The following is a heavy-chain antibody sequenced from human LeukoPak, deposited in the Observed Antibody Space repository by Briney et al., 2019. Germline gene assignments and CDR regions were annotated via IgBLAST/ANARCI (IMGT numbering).Heavy chain of an antibody. Sequence: SVKVSCKASGGTFSSYAISWVRQAPGQGLEWMGGIIPIFGTANYAQTFQGRVTMTEDTSTDTAYMELSSLRSEDTAVYYCATAPWGFYYDSSGSNFDYWGQGTLVTVSS. CDR2: IIPIFGTA. V-gene: IGHV1-69*06. CDR1: GGTFSSYA. CDR3: ATAPWGFYYDSSGSNFDY. D-gene: IGHD3-22*01. J-gene: IGHJ4*02.